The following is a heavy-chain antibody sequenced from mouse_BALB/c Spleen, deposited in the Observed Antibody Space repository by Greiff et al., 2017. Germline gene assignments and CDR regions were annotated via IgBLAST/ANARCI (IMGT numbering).Heavy chain of an antibody. Sequence: EVQGVESGGGLVQPGGSMKLSCVASGFTFSNYWMNWVRQSPEKGLEWVAEIRLKSNNYATHYAESVKGRFTISRDDSKSSVYLQMNNLRAEDTGIYYCTRRGVTTNYAMDYWGQGTSVTVSS. J-gene: IGHJ4*01. CDR1: GFTFSNYW. CDR2: IRLKSNNYAT. D-gene: IGHD2-2*01. V-gene: IGHV6-6*02. CDR3: TRRGVTTNYAMDY.